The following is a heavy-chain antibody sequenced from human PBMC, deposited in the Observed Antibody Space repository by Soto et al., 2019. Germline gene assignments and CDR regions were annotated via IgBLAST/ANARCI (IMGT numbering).Heavy chain of an antibody. CDR2: INSDGSST. CDR3: ARFYSNYLYYGMDV. D-gene: IGHD4-4*01. J-gene: IGHJ6*02. CDR1: GFTFSSYW. Sequence: EVQLVESGGGLVQPGGSLRLSCAASGFTFSSYWMHWVRQAPGKGLVWVSRINSDGSSTSYADSVKGRFTISRDNAKNTLYLLMNSLRAEDTAVYYCARFYSNYLYYGMDVWGQGTTVTVSS. V-gene: IGHV3-74*01.